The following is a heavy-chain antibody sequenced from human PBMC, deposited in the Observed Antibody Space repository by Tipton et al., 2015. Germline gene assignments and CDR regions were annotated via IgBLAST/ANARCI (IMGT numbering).Heavy chain of an antibody. CDR2: VSGSASNT. Sequence: SLRLSCAASGFTVSSSYMSWVRQTPGKGLEWVSAVSGSASNTYYADSVKGRFTISRDNSKNTLYLQMNSLRAEDTAVYYCARGDYGGTVDAFDIWGQGTMVTVSS. D-gene: IGHD4-23*01. CDR3: ARGDYGGTVDAFDI. CDR1: GFTVSSSY. V-gene: IGHV3-23*01. J-gene: IGHJ3*02.